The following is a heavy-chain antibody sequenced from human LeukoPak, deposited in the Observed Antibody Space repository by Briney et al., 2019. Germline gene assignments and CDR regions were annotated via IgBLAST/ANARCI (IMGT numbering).Heavy chain of an antibody. Sequence: GGALRLSCAASGITVSYTYMSRGRPAPGEGLEWVSVIYSGGSTYYADSVKGRFTISRDNSKNTLYLQMNSLRAEDTGVYYCARDRSSFDYWGQGTLVTVSS. CDR2: IYSGGST. J-gene: IGHJ4*02. V-gene: IGHV3-53*01. CDR1: GITVSYTY. D-gene: IGHD6-13*01. CDR3: ARDRSSFDY.